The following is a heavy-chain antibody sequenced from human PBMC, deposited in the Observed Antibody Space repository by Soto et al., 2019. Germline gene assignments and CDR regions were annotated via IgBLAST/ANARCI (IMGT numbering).Heavy chain of an antibody. Sequence: EVQLVESGGGLVQPGGSLRLSCEASGFTFSTFWMHWVRQAPGKGLVWVSRINSDGSSTNYADSVKGRVTISRDKAKNMLYLQMTSLRSEDTAVYYCARDFEYWGQGTLVTVSS. CDR1: GFTFSTFW. CDR3: ARDFEY. CDR2: INSDGSST. J-gene: IGHJ4*02. V-gene: IGHV3-74*01.